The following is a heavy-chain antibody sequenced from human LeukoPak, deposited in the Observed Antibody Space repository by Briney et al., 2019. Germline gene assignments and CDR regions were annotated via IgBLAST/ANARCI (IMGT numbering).Heavy chain of an antibody. CDR2: IYHSGST. Sequence: SETLSLTCTVSGYSISSGYYWGWIWPPPGRGLEWIGSIYHSGSTYYNPSLKSRVTISVDTSKNQFSLKLSSVTAADTAVYYCARDAPDYDFWSAASGGFDYWGQGTLVTVSS. CDR1: GYSISSGYY. J-gene: IGHJ4*02. D-gene: IGHD3-3*01. CDR3: ARDAPDYDFWSAASGGFDY. V-gene: IGHV4-38-2*02.